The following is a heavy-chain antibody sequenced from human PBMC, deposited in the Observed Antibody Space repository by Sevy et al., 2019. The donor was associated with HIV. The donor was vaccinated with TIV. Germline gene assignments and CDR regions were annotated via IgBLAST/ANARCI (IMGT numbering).Heavy chain of an antibody. D-gene: IGHD3-22*01. CDR3: ASLTVPNYYDTTSYYYGY. V-gene: IGHV3-30*04. J-gene: IGHJ4*02. CDR1: GFTFSSYA. CDR2: ISYGRSNK. Sequence: GGSLRLSCAASGFTFSSYAMHWVRQAPGKGLEWVALISYGRSNKYYADSVKGRFTISRDNSKNMLYLQMNSLRAEDTAVYYCASLTVPNYYDTTSYYYGYWGQGTLVTVSS.